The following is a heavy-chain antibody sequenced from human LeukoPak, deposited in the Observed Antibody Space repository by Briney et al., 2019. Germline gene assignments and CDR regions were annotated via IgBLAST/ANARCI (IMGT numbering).Heavy chain of an antibody. J-gene: IGHJ4*02. V-gene: IGHV3-23*01. CDR2: ISATGGAT. D-gene: IGHD6-13*01. Sequence: GGSLRLSCAASGFTFSSYGMTWVRQAPGKGLEWVSTISATGGATLYADSVKGRSTISRDNSRTTVYLHMNSLRAEDTAVYYCAKRRDSSQGNHFDYWGQGTLVTVSS. CDR3: AKRRDSSQGNHFDY. CDR1: GFTFSSYG.